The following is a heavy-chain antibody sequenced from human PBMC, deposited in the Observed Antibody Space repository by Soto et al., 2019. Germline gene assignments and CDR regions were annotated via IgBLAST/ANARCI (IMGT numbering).Heavy chain of an antibody. V-gene: IGHV3-23*01. D-gene: IGHD2-15*01. J-gene: IGHJ3*02. CDR3: ARARVVRSAFDI. CDR2: ICGSGSSK. Sequence: AGSLRLSCAASGFTFSSYAMSWVRQAPGKGLEWVSVICGSGSSKYYADSVKGRFTISRDNSKNTLYLQMNSLRAEDTAVYYCARARVVRSAFDIWDQGTMVTVSS. CDR1: GFTFSSYA.